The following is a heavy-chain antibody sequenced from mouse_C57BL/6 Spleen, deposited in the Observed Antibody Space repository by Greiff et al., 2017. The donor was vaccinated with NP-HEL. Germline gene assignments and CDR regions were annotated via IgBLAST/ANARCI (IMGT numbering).Heavy chain of an antibody. CDR3: ARSRTTSMDY. CDR1: GYTFTSYW. CDR2: IDPPDSYT. V-gene: IGHV1-50*01. D-gene: IGHD2-13*01. Sequence: QVQLQQPGAELVKPGASVKLSCKASGYTFTSYWMQWVTQRPGQGLEWIGEIDPPDSYTNYNQKFKGKATLTVDTSSSTAYMQLSSLTSEDSAVYYCARSRTTSMDYWGQGTSVTVSS. J-gene: IGHJ4*01.